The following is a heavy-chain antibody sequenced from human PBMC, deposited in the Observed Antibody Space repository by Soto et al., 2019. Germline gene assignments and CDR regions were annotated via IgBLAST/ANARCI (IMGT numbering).Heavy chain of an antibody. CDR3: ARGWYFYGSGSPNHMDV. CDR1: GYTFSNYG. D-gene: IGHD3-10*01. CDR2: ISAHNGNS. V-gene: IGHV1-18*01. Sequence: QVQLVQSGDEMRKPGASVKVSCQASGYTFSNYGITWVRQAPGQGLEWMGWISAHNGNSKYAQSLQGRLPLTTDTSTSTAHMELRSLRSDDTAVYDCARGWYFYGSGSPNHMDVWGKGTTVSVSS. J-gene: IGHJ6*03.